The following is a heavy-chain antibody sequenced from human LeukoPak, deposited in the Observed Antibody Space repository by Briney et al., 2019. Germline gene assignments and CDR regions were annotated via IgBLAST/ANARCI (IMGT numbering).Heavy chain of an antibody. CDR2: IYSSGRT. Sequence: SQTLSLTCTVSGDSISSGSYYWSWIRQPAGEGLEWIGRIYSSGRTHYSPSLKSRVTISVDTSRNQFSLRLSSVTAADTAVYYCARDTRVGATITFDYWGQGTLVTVSS. D-gene: IGHD1-26*01. CDR3: ARDTRVGATITFDY. V-gene: IGHV4-61*02. CDR1: GDSISSGSYY. J-gene: IGHJ4*02.